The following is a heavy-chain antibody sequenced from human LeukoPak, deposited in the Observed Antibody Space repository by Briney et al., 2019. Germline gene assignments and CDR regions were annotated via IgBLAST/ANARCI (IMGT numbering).Heavy chain of an antibody. V-gene: IGHV3-30*02. Sequence: PGGSLRLSCAASGFTFSSYGMHWVRQAPGKGLEWVAFIRYDGSNKYYADSVKGRFTISRDNSKNTLYLQMNSLRAEDTAMYYCTKDLQRSLDYWGQGTLVTVSS. CDR1: GFTFSSYG. CDR3: TKDLQRSLDY. CDR2: IRYDGSNK. J-gene: IGHJ4*02. D-gene: IGHD6-25*01.